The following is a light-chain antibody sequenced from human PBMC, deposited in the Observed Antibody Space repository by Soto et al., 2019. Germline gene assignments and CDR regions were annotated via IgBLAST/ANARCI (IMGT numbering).Light chain of an antibody. Sequence: SYDLTQPPSVSVSPGQTASITCSGDNLGNKYTCWYQQKPGQSPVLVIYQDSKRPSGIPERFSGSNSGNTATLTISGTQAMDEADYYCQAWDSSVVFGGGTKLTVL. CDR2: QDS. CDR1: NLGNKY. CDR3: QAWDSSVV. J-gene: IGLJ2*01. V-gene: IGLV3-1*01.